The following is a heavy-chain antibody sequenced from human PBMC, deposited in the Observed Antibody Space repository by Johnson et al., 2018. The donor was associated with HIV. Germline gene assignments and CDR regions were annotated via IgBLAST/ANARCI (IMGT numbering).Heavy chain of an antibody. V-gene: IGHV3-33*01. J-gene: IGHJ3*02. CDR3: ARDSAGIVGGTEAFDI. Sequence: QVQLVESGGGVVQPGRSLRLSCAASGFIFSSYGTHWVRQAPGKGLEWVAGIWYDGSNKYSADSVKGRFTISRDNSKNTMYVQMNSLRAEDTDVYYCARDSAGIVGGTEAFDIWGQGTMVTVSS. CDR2: IWYDGSNK. CDR1: GFIFSSYG. D-gene: IGHD1-26*01.